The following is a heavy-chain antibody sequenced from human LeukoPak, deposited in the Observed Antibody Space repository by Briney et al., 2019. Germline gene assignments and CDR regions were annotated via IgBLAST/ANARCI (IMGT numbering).Heavy chain of an antibody. J-gene: IGHJ5*02. CDR1: GYTFTGYY. Sequence: ASVKVSCKASGYTFTGYYMHWVRQAPGQGLEWMGWINPNSGSTNYAQKFQGWVTMTRDTSISTAYMELSRLRSDDTAVYYCARALTAADGGTNSLDTWGQGNLVTVSS. D-gene: IGHD6-13*01. CDR2: INPNSGST. CDR3: ARALTAADGGTNSLDT. V-gene: IGHV1-2*04.